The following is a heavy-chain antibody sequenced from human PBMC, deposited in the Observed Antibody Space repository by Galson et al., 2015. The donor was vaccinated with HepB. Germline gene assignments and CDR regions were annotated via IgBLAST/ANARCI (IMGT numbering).Heavy chain of an antibody. CDR3: ARVSRYVLFDY. CDR2: IIPIFGTA. J-gene: IGHJ4*02. Sequence: SVKVSCTASGGTFSSYAISWVRQAPGQGLEWMGGIIPIFGTANYAHTFKGRVTITADKSTSTAYMEMSSLRAEDTAVYYCARVSRYVLFDYWGQGTMVTVSS. CDR1: GGTFSSYA. V-gene: IGHV1-69*06. D-gene: IGHD5-12*01.